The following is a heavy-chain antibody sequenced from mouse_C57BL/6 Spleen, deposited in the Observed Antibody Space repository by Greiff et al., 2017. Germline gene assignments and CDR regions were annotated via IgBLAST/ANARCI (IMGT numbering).Heavy chain of an antibody. J-gene: IGHJ2*01. CDR3: ARNRDGYYSVDY. V-gene: IGHV2-2*01. D-gene: IGHD2-3*01. CDR1: GFSLPSYG. Sequence: VKVVESGPGLVQPSQSLSITCPVSGFSLPSYGVHWVRQSPGKGLEWLGVIWSGGSTDYNAAFISRLSISKDNSKSQVFFKMNSLQADDTAIYYCARNRDGYYSVDYWGQGTTRTISS. CDR2: IWSGGST.